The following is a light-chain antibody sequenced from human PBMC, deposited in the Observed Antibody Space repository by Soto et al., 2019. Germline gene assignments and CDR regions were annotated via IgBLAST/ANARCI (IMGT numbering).Light chain of an antibody. J-gene: IGKJ1*01. CDR3: QQYGSSPWT. Sequence: EIALTQSPDTLSLSPGERATLSCRASQSVSSYLAWYQQKPGQAPRLLIYGASSRATGIPDRFSGSGSGTDFTLAISRLEPGDSAVYYCQQYGSSPWTFGQGTKVEIK. V-gene: IGKV3-20*01. CDR2: GAS. CDR1: QSVSSY.